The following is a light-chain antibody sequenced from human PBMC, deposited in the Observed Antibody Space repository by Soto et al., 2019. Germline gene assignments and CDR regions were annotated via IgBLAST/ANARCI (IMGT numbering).Light chain of an antibody. CDR1: SSDVGGYNY. V-gene: IGLV2-14*01. CDR3: SSYTSSSYPVV. Sequence: QSVLTQPASVSGSPGQSITISCTGTSSDVGGYNYVSWYQQHPGKAPKLMIYDVSNRPSGVSNRFSGSKSGNTASLTISGLQADDEADYYCSSYTSSSYPVVFGGGTKLTVL. J-gene: IGLJ2*01. CDR2: DVS.